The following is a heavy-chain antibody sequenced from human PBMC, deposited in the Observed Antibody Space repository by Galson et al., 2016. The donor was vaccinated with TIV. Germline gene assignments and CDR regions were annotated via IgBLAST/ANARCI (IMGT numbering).Heavy chain of an antibody. Sequence: ALVKPTQTLTLTCSFSGFSLSTSGMCVSWIRQPPGKALEWLARIDWDDDIYYSPFMKTRLTISKDTSKNQVVLTMTNLDPLDTATYYCARTSYYYDSSGYYEGILYFDYWGQGSRVTVSS. V-gene: IGHV2-70*11. D-gene: IGHD3-22*01. CDR2: IDWDDDI. J-gene: IGHJ4*02. CDR1: GFSLSTSGMC. CDR3: ARTSYYYDSSGYYEGILYFDY.